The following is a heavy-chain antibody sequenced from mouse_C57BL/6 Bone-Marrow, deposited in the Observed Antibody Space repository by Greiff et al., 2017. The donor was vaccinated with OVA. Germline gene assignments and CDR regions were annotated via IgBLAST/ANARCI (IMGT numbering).Heavy chain of an antibody. Sequence: QVQLQQSGPELVKPGASVKISCKASGYAFSSSWMNWVKQRPGKGLEWIGRIYPGDGDTNSNGKFKGKATLTADKSSSTAYMQLSSLTSEDSAVYYCARFPYDYAWFAYWGQGTLVTVSA. CDR2: IYPGDGDT. J-gene: IGHJ3*01. D-gene: IGHD2-4*01. V-gene: IGHV1-82*01. CDR1: GYAFSSSW. CDR3: ARFPYDYAWFAY.